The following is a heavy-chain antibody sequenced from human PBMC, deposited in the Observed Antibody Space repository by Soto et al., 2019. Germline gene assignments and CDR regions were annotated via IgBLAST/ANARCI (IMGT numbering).Heavy chain of an antibody. D-gene: IGHD6-13*01. CDR1: GFTFSSYG. Sequence: GGSLRLSCAASGFTFSSYGMHWVRQAPGKGLEWVAVISYDGSNKYYADSVKGRFTISRDNSKNTLYLQMNSLRAEDTAVYYCAKPGIAAAGTAPTWFDPWGQGTLVTVSS. CDR3: AKPGIAAAGTAPTWFDP. V-gene: IGHV3-30*18. J-gene: IGHJ5*02. CDR2: ISYDGSNK.